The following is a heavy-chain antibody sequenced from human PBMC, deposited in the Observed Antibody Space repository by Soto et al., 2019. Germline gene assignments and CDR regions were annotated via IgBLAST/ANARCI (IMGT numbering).Heavy chain of an antibody. CDR2: IIPIFGTA. J-gene: IGHJ6*02. CDR3: ARPRRDGYNYYYYYGMDV. Sequence: QVQLVQSGAEVKKPGSSVKVSCKASGGTFSSYAISWVRQAPGQGLEWMGGIIPIFGTANYAQKFQGRVTITADESTSTAYMELSSLRSEDTAVYYCARPRRDGYNYYYYYGMDVWGQGTTVTVSS. V-gene: IGHV1-69*01. D-gene: IGHD5-12*01. CDR1: GGTFSSYA.